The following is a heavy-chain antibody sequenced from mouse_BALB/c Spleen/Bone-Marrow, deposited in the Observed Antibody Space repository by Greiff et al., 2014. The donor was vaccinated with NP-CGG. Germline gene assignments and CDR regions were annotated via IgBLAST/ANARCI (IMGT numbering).Heavy chain of an antibody. D-gene: IGHD2-10*02. CDR1: GYTFTEYI. V-gene: IGHV1-62-2*01. CDR3: ARHESYGNYLYFDV. CDR2: FYPGSGSI. Sequence: VKLQESGAGLVKPGASVKLSCKASGYTFTEYIIHWVKQRSRQGLEWIGWFYPGSGSIKYNEKFKVKATLTADKSSSTVYMELSRLTSEDSAVYFCARHESYGNYLYFDVWGAGTTVTVSS. J-gene: IGHJ1*01.